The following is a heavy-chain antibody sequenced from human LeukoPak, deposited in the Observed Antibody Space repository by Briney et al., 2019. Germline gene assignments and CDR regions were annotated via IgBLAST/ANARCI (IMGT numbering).Heavy chain of an antibody. V-gene: IGHV4-59*12. D-gene: IGHD2-8*01. CDR2: IYHGGST. CDR1: GGSISTYY. Sequence: PSETLSLTCTVSGGSISTYYWTWIRQPPGKGLEWIGYIYHGGSTNYNPSLKSRVTISVDTSKNQFSLKLSSVTAADTGVYYCARESVRPYFDYWGQGTLVTVSS. CDR3: ARESVRPYFDY. J-gene: IGHJ4*02.